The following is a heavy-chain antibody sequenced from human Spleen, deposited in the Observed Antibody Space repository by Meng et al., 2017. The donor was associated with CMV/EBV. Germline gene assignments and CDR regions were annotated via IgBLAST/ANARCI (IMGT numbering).Heavy chain of an antibody. D-gene: IGHD3-16*01. CDR2: ISGSGGST. CDR1: GFTFSSYA. J-gene: IGHJ6*02. V-gene: IGHV3-23*01. Sequence: GESLKISCAASGFTFSSYAMSWVRQAPGKGLEWVSTISGSGGSTFYADSVKGRFTISRDNSKNTLYLQMNSLRAEDTAVYYCARGGRLGYYYGMDVWGQGTTVTVSS. CDR3: ARGGRLGYYYGMDV.